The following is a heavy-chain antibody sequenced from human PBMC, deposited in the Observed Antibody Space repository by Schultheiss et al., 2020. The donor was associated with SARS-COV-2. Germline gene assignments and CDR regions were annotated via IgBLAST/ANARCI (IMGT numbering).Heavy chain of an antibody. CDR3: TRDVLDYYDSSDYYYGY. J-gene: IGHJ4*02. Sequence: GESLKISCTASGFTFGDYAMSWFRQAPGKGLEWVGFIRSKAYGGTTEYAASVKGRFTISRDDSKNIAYLQMNSLKNEDTAVYYCTRDVLDYYDSSDYYYGYWGQGTLVTVSS. CDR1: GFTFGDYA. CDR2: IRSKAYGGTT. D-gene: IGHD3-22*01. V-gene: IGHV3-49*03.